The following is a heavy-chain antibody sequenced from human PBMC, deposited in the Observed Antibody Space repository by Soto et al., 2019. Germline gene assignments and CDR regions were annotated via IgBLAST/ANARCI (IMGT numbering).Heavy chain of an antibody. D-gene: IGHD2-15*01. V-gene: IGHV3-74*02. J-gene: IGHJ6*03. CDR2: INSDGSVA. Sequence: EVQLVESGGGLVQPGGSLRLSCAASGFTFSNYWMYWVRQAPGKGLEWVSRINSDGSVASYADSVKGRLTISRDNVKNTLYLQMDSLRAEDMAVYYCARGDCVGGSCYSLAGSFYYYMDAWGKGTTVTVFS. CDR1: GFTFSNYW. CDR3: ARGDCVGGSCYSLAGSFYYYMDA.